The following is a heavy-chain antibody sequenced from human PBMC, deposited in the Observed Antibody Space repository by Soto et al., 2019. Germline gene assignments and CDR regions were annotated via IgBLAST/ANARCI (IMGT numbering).Heavy chain of an antibody. CDR3: ARPPSTVTTGGYFDL. CDR2: IYYSGST. D-gene: IGHD4-17*01. Sequence: LSLTCTVSGGSISSSSYYWGWIRQPPGKGLEWVGSIYYSGSTYYNPSLKSRVTISVDTSKNQFSLKLGSVTAADTAVYYCARPPSTVTTGGYFDLWGRGTLVTVSS. CDR1: GGSISSSSYY. J-gene: IGHJ2*01. V-gene: IGHV4-39*01.